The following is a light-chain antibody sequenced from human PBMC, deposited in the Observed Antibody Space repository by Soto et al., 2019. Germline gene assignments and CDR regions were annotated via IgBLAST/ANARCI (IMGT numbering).Light chain of an antibody. V-gene: IGKV3-20*01. J-gene: IGKJ2*01. CDR3: QQFGGSPMYT. CDR1: QSVSSNF. CDR2: DVS. Sequence: EVVLTQSPGILSLSPGERATLSCRASQSVSSNFLAWYQQRPGQAPRLLISDVSTRAPGTPARFSGSGSGTDFTLRISSLEPDDSAVYYCQQFGGSPMYTFGQGTKLEIK.